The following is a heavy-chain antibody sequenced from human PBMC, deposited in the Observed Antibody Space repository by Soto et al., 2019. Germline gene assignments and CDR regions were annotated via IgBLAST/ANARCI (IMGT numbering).Heavy chain of an antibody. D-gene: IGHD3-3*01. V-gene: IGHV3-23*01. CDR2: ISGSGGST. J-gene: IGHJ4*02. Sequence: EVQLLESGGGLVQPGGSLRLSCAASGFTFSSYAMSWVRQAPGKGLEWVSAISGSGGSTYYADSVKGRFTISRDNSKNTLYLQMNSLRAEDTAVYYCASPRGYDFWSGYYSYWGQGTLVTVPS. CDR3: ASPRGYDFWSGYYSY. CDR1: GFTFSSYA.